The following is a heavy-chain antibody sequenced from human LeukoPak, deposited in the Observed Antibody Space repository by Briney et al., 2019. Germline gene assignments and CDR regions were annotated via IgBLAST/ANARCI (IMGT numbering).Heavy chain of an antibody. CDR3: ARVRRGSGWPAGYYYYGMDV. Sequence: PSETLSLTCAVYGGSFSGYYWSWIRQPPGKGLEWIGEINHSGSTNYNPSLRSRVTISLDTSKNQYSLKLSSVPAAETAVYYCARVRRGSGWPAGYYYYGMDVWGKGTTVTVSS. CDR2: INHSGST. J-gene: IGHJ6*04. CDR1: GGSFSGYY. V-gene: IGHV4-34*01. D-gene: IGHD6-19*01.